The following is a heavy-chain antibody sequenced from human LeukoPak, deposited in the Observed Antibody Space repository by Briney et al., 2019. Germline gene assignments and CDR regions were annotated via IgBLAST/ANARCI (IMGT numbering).Heavy chain of an antibody. Sequence: ASVKVSCKASGYTFTSYGISWVRQAPGQGLEWMGWISAYNGNTNYAQKLQGRVTMTTDTSTSTAYMELRSLRSDDTAVYYCTRVWCSGGSCYGVGDYWGPGTLVTVSS. J-gene: IGHJ4*02. D-gene: IGHD2-15*01. CDR2: ISAYNGNT. CDR3: TRVWCSGGSCYGVGDY. V-gene: IGHV1-18*01. CDR1: GYTFTSYG.